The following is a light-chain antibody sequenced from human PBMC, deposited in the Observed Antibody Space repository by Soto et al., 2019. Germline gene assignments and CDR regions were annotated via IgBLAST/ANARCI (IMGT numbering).Light chain of an antibody. J-gene: IGKJ1*01. CDR3: QKYNSAPRT. CDR2: DAS. Sequence: DIQMTQSPSSLSASVGDRVTITCRASQGISTYLAWYQQKPGKVPKLLIYDASTLQSGVPSRFSGSGSRTDFTLTISSLQPEDVATYYCQKYNSAPRTFGQGTKVDIK. V-gene: IGKV1-27*01. CDR1: QGISTY.